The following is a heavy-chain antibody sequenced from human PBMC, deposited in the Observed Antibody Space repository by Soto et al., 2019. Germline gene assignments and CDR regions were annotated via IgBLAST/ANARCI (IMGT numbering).Heavy chain of an antibody. CDR3: AKPVGSEIYLPFDN. D-gene: IGHD3-10*01. V-gene: IGHV3-23*01. J-gene: IGHJ4*02. CDR1: GFALSSFD. Sequence: GGSLSLSCAASGFALSSFDMDWVRQAPGKGLEWVSYINMDGENTYYADSVTSRFTIYRDTAKETLYLQMKGLRAVDTAVHCCAKPVGSEIYLPFDNWARETLVTVSS. CDR2: INMDGENT.